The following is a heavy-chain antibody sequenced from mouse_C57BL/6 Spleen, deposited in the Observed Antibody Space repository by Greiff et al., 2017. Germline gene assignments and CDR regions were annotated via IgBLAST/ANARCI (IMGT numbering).Heavy chain of an antibody. CDR2: INPSSGYT. CDR3: ARDQFILDD. J-gene: IGHJ2*01. V-gene: IGHV1-7*01. CDR1: GYTFTSYW. Sequence: VKLMESGAELAKPGASVTLSCKASGYTFTSYWMPWVKQRPGQGLAWIGYINPSSGYTKYNQKFKDKATLTADKSSSTAYMQLSSLTYEDSAVYYCARDQFILDDWGQGTTLTVSS. D-gene: IGHD1-1*01.